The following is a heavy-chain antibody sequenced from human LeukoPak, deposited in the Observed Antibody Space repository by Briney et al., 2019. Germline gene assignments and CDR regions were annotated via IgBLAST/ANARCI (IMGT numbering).Heavy chain of an antibody. Sequence: SVKVSCKASGGTFSSYAISWVRQAPGQGLEWMGGIIPIFGTANYAQKFQGRVTITTDESTSTAYMELSSLRSEDTAVYYCARDLASRSGYYTGIWFDPWGQGTLVTVSS. CDR2: IIPIFGTA. CDR1: GGTFSSYA. CDR3: ARDLASRSGYYTGIWFDP. J-gene: IGHJ5*02. V-gene: IGHV1-69*05. D-gene: IGHD3-3*01.